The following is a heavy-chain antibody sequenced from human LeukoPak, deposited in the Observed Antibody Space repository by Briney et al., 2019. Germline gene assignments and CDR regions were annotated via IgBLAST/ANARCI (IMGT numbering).Heavy chain of an antibody. Sequence: GGSLRLSCAASGFTFSSYNMNWVRQAPGKGLEWVSSISSSSNYIYYADSVKGRVTISRDNAKNSLYLQMNSLRAEDTAVYYCARYYDFWSSYSSYYYMDVWGKGTTVTVSS. CDR3: ARYYDFWSSYSSYYYMDV. J-gene: IGHJ6*03. CDR2: ISSSSNYI. D-gene: IGHD3-3*01. CDR1: GFTFSSYN. V-gene: IGHV3-21*01.